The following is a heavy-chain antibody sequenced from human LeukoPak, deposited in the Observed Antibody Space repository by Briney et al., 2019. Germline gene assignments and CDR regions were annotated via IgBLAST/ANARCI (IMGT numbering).Heavy chain of an antibody. V-gene: IGHV2-70*20. CDR1: GFSLSTSGMC. CDR2: IDWDDDK. CDR3: ARASYDSSGYCNCFDT. Sequence: SGPALVTPTQTLTLTCTFSGFSLSTSGMCVSWVRQPPGKALEWLALIDWDDDKYYSTSLKTRLTISKDTSKNQVVLTMTNMDPVDTATYYCARASYDSSGYCNCFDTWGKGTLVTVSS. J-gene: IGHJ5*02. D-gene: IGHD3-22*01.